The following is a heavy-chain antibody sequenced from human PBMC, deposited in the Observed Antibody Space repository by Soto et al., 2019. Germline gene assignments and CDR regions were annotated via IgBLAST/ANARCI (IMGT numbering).Heavy chain of an antibody. V-gene: IGHV3-30-3*01. CDR2: ISYDGSNK. CDR3: ARDPYGSGSYPPLYYYYYGMDV. D-gene: IGHD3-10*01. CDR1: GFTFSSYA. Sequence: QVQLVESGEGVVQPGRSLRLSCAASGFTFSSYAMHWVRQAPGKGLEWVAVISYDGSNKYYADSVKGRFTISRDNSKNTLYLQMNSLRAEDTAVYYCARDPYGSGSYPPLYYYYYGMDVWGQGTTVTVSS. J-gene: IGHJ6*02.